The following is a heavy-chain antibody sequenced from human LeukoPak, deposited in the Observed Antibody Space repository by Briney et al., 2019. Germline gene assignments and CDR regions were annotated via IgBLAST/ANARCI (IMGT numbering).Heavy chain of an antibody. CDR3: ARAPITSPFYFDY. CDR1: GFAFDEHG. Sequence: GGSLRLSCTASGFAFDEHGMSWVRQVPGKGLEWVAGINWRGGSTGYADPLRGRLTISRDNAKNSLYLQMDSLRAEDTALYYCARAPITSPFYFDYWGQGTLVTVSS. J-gene: IGHJ4*02. CDR2: INWRGGST. V-gene: IGHV3-20*04. D-gene: IGHD2-2*01.